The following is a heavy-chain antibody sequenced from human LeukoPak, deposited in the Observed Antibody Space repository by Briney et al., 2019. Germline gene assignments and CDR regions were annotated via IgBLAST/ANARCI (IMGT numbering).Heavy chain of an antibody. CDR1: GYTFTGYY. Sequence: ASVNVSCKASGYTFTGYYMHWVRQAPGQGLEWMGWINPNSGGTNYAQKFQGRVTMTRDTSISTAYMELSRLRSDDTAVYYCARAPVRPNWFDPWGQGTLVTVSS. CDR3: ARAPVRPNWFDP. V-gene: IGHV1-2*02. CDR2: INPNSGGT. D-gene: IGHD6-6*01. J-gene: IGHJ5*02.